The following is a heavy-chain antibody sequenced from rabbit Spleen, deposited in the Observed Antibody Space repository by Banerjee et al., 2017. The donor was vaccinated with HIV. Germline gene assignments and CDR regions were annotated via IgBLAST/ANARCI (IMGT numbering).Heavy chain of an antibody. CDR2: IATITGKT. Sequence: VESGGDLVKPGASLTLTCTASGVSFNFNNYMCWVRQAPGKGLEWIGCIATITGKTFYATWAKGRFTISRASSTTVFLQVTRLTVADTATYFCARDLPEIVGWNFGFWGQGTLVTVS. CDR3: ARDLPEIVGWNFGF. V-gene: IGHV1S40*01. D-gene: IGHD1-1*01. CDR1: GVSFNFNNY. J-gene: IGHJ3*01.